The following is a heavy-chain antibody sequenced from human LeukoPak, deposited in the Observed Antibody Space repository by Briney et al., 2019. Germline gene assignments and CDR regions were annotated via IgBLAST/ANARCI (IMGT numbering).Heavy chain of an antibody. Sequence: SGTLSLTCTVSGGSISSYYWSWIRQPPGKGLEWIGYIYYSGSTNYNPSLKSRVTISVDTSKNQFSLKLSSVTAADTAVYYCAGKRSSWYNYWGQGTLVTVSS. D-gene: IGHD6-13*01. V-gene: IGHV4-59*01. CDR2: IYYSGST. CDR3: AGKRSSWYNY. J-gene: IGHJ4*02. CDR1: GGSISSYY.